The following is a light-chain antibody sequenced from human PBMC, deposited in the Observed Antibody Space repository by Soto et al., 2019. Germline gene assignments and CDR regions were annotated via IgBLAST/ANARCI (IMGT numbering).Light chain of an antibody. CDR3: SSYTTSAPVI. V-gene: IGLV2-14*01. Sequence: QSALTQPASVSGSPGQSITITCTGTSSDVGAYKHVSWFQQRPGKAPKLIIYDVRYRPSGVSNRVSASKSDNTASLTISRLQDEDEGNYYCSSYTTSAPVIFGGGTQLTVL. CDR1: SSDVGAYKH. CDR2: DVR. J-gene: IGLJ2*01.